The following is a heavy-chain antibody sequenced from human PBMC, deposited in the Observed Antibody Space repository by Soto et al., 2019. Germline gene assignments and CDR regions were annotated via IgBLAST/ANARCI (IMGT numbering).Heavy chain of an antibody. J-gene: IGHJ4*02. V-gene: IGHV4-59*01. CDR3: ARAPYYGDYQSYFEY. CDR2: IYYSGST. D-gene: IGHD4-17*01. Sequence: QVQLQESGPGLVKPSETLSLTCTVSGGSISSYYWSWIRQPPGKGLEWIGYIYYSGSTNYNPSLKSRGTISVHTSKNQFSLKLSSVTAADTAVYYCARAPYYGDYQSYFEYWGQGTLVTVSS. CDR1: GGSISSYY.